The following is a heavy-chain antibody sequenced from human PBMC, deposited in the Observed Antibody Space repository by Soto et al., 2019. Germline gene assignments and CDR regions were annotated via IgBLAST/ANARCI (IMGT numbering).Heavy chain of an antibody. D-gene: IGHD1-1*01. V-gene: IGHV3-30*18. CDR2: ISYDGNNK. J-gene: IGHJ4*02. CDR3: AKSVYNWNDGFFDY. Sequence: QVQLVESGGGVVQPGRSRRLSCAASGFTFSSYGMHWVRQAPGKGLQGVAVISYDGNNKYYADSVKGRFTISRDNSKNTLYLQMNSLRAEDTAVYYCAKSVYNWNDGFFDYWGQGTLVTVSS. CDR1: GFTFSSYG.